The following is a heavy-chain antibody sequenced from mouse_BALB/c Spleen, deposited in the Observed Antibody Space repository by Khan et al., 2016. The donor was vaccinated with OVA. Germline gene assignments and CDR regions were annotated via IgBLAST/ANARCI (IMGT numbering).Heavy chain of an antibody. CDR3: VRGAYSGLFAY. D-gene: IGHD2-10*01. J-gene: IGHJ3*01. CDR1: GFNIKDTY. V-gene: IGHV14-3*02. Sequence: VQLKQSGAEFVKPGASVKLSCTASGFNIKDTYMHWINQRPQQGLVWIGRIDPANGNDRYDPKFQDKATITADASSNTAYPQLSSLTSEDTAVYYCVRGAYSGLFAYWGQGTLVTVSA. CDR2: IDPANGND.